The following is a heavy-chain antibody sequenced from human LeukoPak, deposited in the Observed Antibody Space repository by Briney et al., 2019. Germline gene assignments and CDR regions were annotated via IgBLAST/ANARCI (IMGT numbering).Heavy chain of an antibody. V-gene: IGHV3-30-3*01. D-gene: IGHD3-10*01. CDR3: ASAGAPGRDYAGLDY. J-gene: IGHJ4*02. CDR2: ISYDGINK. Sequence: GGSLRLSCAASGFTFSSYAMHWVRQAPGKGLEWVAVISYDGINKYYADSVKGRFTISRDSSKNTLYLQMNSLRPEDTAVYYCASAGAPGRDYAGLDYWGQGTLVTVSS. CDR1: GFTFSSYA.